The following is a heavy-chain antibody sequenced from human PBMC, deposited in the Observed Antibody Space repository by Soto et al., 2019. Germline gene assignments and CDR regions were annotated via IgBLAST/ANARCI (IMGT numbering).Heavy chain of an antibody. CDR1: GFDFNNYW. J-gene: IGHJ5*02. V-gene: IGHV3-74*03. CDR2: INSDGSDT. CDR3: ARDQTTGDWFDA. Sequence: GGSLRLSCGASGFDFNNYWMHWVRQDPGKGLVWVSRINSDGSDTKYADSVKGRFTTSRDNAKKTVYLQMNSLRAEDTAVYYCARDQTTGDWFDAWGQGTLVTVSS. D-gene: IGHD4-17*01.